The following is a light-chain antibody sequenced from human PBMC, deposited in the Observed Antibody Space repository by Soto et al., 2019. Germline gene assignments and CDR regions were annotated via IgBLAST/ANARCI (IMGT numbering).Light chain of an antibody. J-gene: IGKJ4*01. V-gene: IGKV4-1*01. CDR1: QSLLFSTNNKNY. CDR2: WAS. CDR3: QQYYSTPLT. Sequence: IVMTQSPDSLAVSLGERTTIHCKSSQSLLFSTNNKNYFAWYQQKPGQPPKLLIYWASTRESGVPDRFNGSGSGTDFTLTISSLQAEDVAVYYCQQYYSTPLTFGXGTXXEI.